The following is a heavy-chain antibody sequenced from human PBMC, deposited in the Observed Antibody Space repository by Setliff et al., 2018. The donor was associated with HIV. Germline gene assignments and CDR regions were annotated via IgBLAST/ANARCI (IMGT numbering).Heavy chain of an antibody. V-gene: IGHV1-8*02. J-gene: IGHJ6*03. CDR1: GYTFGSYD. Sequence: ASVKVSCKASGYTFGSYDINWVRQATGQGLEWMGWMNPNSGSTGCAQKFQGRVTMTRDTSISTAYMELNNLKFEDTAVYYCARARRDSYDRGRRNHYYIDVWGKGTTVTVSS. CDR3: ARARRDSYDRGRRNHYYIDV. D-gene: IGHD3-22*01. CDR2: MNPNSGST.